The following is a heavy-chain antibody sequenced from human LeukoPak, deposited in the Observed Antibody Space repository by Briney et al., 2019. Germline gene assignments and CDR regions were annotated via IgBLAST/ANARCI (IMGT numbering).Heavy chain of an antibody. CDR1: GASISSRRYY. CDR3: ASRDDYGDPFDP. J-gene: IGHJ5*02. D-gene: IGHD4-17*01. CDR2: FYYSGST. Sequence: SETLSLTCTVSGASISSRRYYWVCIRQPPGKGLEWIGSFYYSGSTYYNPSLKSRATISVDTSKNQFSLKLTSVTAADTAVYYCASRDDYGDPFDPWGQGTLVTVSS. V-gene: IGHV4-39*01.